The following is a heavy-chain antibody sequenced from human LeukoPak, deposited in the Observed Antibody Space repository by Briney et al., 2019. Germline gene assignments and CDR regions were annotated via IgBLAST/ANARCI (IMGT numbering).Heavy chain of an antibody. D-gene: IGHD3-10*01. Sequence: SETLSLTCAVYGGSFSGYYWSWIRQPPGKGLEWFGEINHSGSPNYNPSRKSRLTISVDTSKNQFSLNLSSVTAADTAVYYCAHYYYYGSGLNWFDPWGQGTLVTVSS. CDR2: INHSGSP. CDR1: GGSFSGYY. J-gene: IGHJ5*02. CDR3: AHYYYYGSGLNWFDP. V-gene: IGHV4-34*01.